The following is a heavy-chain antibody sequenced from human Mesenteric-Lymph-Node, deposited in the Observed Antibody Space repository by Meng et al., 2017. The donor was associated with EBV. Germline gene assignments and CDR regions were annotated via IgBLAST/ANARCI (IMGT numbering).Heavy chain of an antibody. Sequence: QLHLVESGXXXXXHXRSXSLACAAFGFTFTVYKLHWVRQPPGKGLEWVASISYGGSIKYYADSVRGRFTISRDNSQNTLFLEMNSLTTDDTAVYYCAREWGAAAEPWGQGTLVTVS. CDR1: GFTFTVYK. J-gene: IGHJ4*02. D-gene: IGHD6-13*01. CDR2: ISYGGSIK. CDR3: AREWGAAAEP. V-gene: IGHV3-30*01.